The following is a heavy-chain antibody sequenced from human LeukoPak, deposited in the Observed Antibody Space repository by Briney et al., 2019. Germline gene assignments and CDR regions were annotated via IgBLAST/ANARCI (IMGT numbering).Heavy chain of an antibody. CDR2: ISGSGGST. J-gene: IGHJ6*04. Sequence: GGSLRLACVASGFTFSSYAMSWVRQAPGKGLEWVSAISGSGGSTYYADSVKGRFTISRDNSKNTLYLQMNSLRVGDKAVYSCAKDPSYDYGMDVWGKGTTVTVSS. V-gene: IGHV3-23*01. CDR1: GFTFSSYA. CDR3: AKDPSYDYGMDV.